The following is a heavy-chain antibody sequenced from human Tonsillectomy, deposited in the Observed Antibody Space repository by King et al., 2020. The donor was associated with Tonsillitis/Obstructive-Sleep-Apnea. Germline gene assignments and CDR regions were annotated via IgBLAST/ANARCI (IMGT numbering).Heavy chain of an antibody. Sequence: VQLVESGGGLVQPGGSLRLSCAASGFTFSSYSMNWVRQAPGKGLEWVSYISSSSSTIYYADSVKGRFTISRDNAKNSLYLQRNSLRDEDTAVYYCAGSSSWSLGYFDYWGQGTLVTVSS. CDR2: ISSSSSTI. CDR1: GFTFSSYS. D-gene: IGHD6-13*01. V-gene: IGHV3-48*02. J-gene: IGHJ4*02. CDR3: AGSSSWSLGYFDY.